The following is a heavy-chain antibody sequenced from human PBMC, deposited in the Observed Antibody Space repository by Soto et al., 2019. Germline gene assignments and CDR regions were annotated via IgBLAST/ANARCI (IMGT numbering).Heavy chain of an antibody. CDR3: ARMGGSGGAFDI. V-gene: IGHV3-30-3*01. J-gene: IGHJ3*02. Sequence: QVQLVESGGGVIQPGRSLRLSCAASGFTFSSYAMHWVRQAPGKGLDWVALISYDGSNKYYADSVKGRFTISRDNSKNTLYLQMNSLRAEDTAMYYCARMGGSGGAFDIWGQGTMVTVSS. CDR2: ISYDGSNK. CDR1: GFTFSSYA. D-gene: IGHD6-19*01.